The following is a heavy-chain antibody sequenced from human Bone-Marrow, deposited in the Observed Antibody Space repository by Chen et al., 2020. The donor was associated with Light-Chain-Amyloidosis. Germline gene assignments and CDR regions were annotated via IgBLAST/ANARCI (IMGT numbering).Heavy chain of an antibody. CDR3: ARRRDGYNFAY. J-gene: IGHJ4*02. V-gene: IGHV5-51*01. Sequence: EVQLEQSGPEVKKTGESLKISCKGSGYTFPNYWSGWVRQMPGKGLEWMGVIYPDDSDARYSPSFEGQVTISADKSITPAYLQWRSLKASDTAMYYCARRRDGYNFAYWGQGTLVTVSS. D-gene: IGHD5-12*01. CDR1: GYTFPNYW. CDR2: IYPDDSDA.